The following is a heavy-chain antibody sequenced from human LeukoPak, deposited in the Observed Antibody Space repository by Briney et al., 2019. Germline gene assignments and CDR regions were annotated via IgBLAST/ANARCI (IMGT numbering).Heavy chain of an antibody. V-gene: IGHV5-51*01. D-gene: IGHD3-16*01. CDR3: ARTPGGDYFDH. CDR2: IYPGGSET. Sequence: GESLKISCKGSGYSFTNYWIGWVRQMPGKGLEWMGIIYPGGSETRYSPSFQGQVTISSNKSITTAYLQGGSLKDSDTAIYYCARTPGGDYFDHWGQGTLVTVSS. J-gene: IGHJ4*02. CDR1: GYSFTNYW.